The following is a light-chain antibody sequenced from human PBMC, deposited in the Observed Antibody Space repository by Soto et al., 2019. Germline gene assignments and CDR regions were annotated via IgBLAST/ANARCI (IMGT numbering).Light chain of an antibody. CDR3: QQAMSFPLT. Sequence: DTQMTQSPSSVSASVGDRVTITCRASESITGWLAWYQQKPGKAPKLLIYATASLQSGVPSRSSGSGSGTDFTLTISSLQPEDFATYYCQQAMSFPLTFGGGTRVEIK. CDR1: ESITGW. J-gene: IGKJ4*01. CDR2: ATA. V-gene: IGKV1-12*01.